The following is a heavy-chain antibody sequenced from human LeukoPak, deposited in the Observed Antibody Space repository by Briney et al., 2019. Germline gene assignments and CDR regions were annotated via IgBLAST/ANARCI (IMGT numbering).Heavy chain of an antibody. J-gene: IGHJ5*02. D-gene: IGHD1-26*01. V-gene: IGHV3-33*01. CDR3: ARGIVGATRLRWFDP. Sequence: PGGSLRLSCAASGFTFSSYGMHWVRQAPGKGLEWVAVIWYDGSNKYYADSVKGRFTISRDNSKNTLYLQMNSLRAEDTAVYYCARGIVGATRLRWFDPWGQGTLVTVSS. CDR2: IWYDGSNK. CDR1: GFTFSSYG.